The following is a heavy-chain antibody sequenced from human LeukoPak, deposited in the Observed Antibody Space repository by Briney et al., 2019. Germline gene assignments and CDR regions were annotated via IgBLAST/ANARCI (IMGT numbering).Heavy chain of an antibody. Sequence: SETLSLTCAVYGGSFSGYYWSWIRQPPGKGLEWIGEINHSGSTNYNPSLKSRVTISVDTSKNQFSLKLSSVTAADTAVYYCARGRGYSYGYKTPFDYWGQGTLVTVSS. V-gene: IGHV4-34*01. CDR3: ARGRGYSYGYKTPFDY. D-gene: IGHD5-18*01. J-gene: IGHJ4*02. CDR1: GGSFSGYY. CDR2: INHSGST.